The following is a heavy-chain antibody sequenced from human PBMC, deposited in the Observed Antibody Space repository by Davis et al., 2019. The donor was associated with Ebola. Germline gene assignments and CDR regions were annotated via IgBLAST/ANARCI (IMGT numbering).Heavy chain of an antibody. Sequence: GGSLRLSCAASGFTFSSYAMSWVRQAPGKGLEWVALIWFDGSHKEYVESVKGRFTISRDNAKNSLYLQMNSLRAEDTAVYYCARVDSGSYYDFDYWGQGTLVTVSS. CDR2: IWFDGSHK. J-gene: IGHJ4*02. D-gene: IGHD1-26*01. V-gene: IGHV3-33*08. CDR3: ARVDSGSYYDFDY. CDR1: GFTFSSYA.